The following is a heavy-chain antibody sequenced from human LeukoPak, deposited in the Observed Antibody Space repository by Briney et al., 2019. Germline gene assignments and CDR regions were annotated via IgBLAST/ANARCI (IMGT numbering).Heavy chain of an antibody. J-gene: IGHJ4*02. CDR1: GFTFSSYA. CDR3: ARDSGGSSWYNVWDFDY. CDR2: ISYDGSNK. Sequence: GGSLRLSCAASGFTFSSYAMHGVRQAPGKGLEGVAVISYDGSNKYYADSVKGRFTISRDNSKNTLYLQMNSLRAEDTAVYYCARDSGGSSWYNVWDFDYWGQGTLVTVSS. D-gene: IGHD6-13*01. V-gene: IGHV3-30*04.